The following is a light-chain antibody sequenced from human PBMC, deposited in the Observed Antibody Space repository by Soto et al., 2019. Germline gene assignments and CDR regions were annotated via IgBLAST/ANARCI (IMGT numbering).Light chain of an antibody. CDR1: SSDIGAYNF. CDR3: SSYTTRTTVV. CDR2: HVT. Sequence: QSALIQPASVSGSPGQSITIYCTGTSSDIGAYNFVSWYKQHPGKAPKLMIYHVTDRPSGVSDRFSGSKSGNTASLTISGLQAEDEADYHCSSYTTRTTVVFGGGTKLTVL. V-gene: IGLV2-14*01. J-gene: IGLJ3*02.